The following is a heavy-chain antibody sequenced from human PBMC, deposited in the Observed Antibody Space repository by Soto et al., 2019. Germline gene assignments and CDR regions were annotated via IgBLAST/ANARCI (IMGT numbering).Heavy chain of an antibody. CDR1: SGSISSSNW. CDR2: IYHSGST. CDR3: ARTWRRAAAGTPYYYYMDV. Sequence: QVQLQESGPGLVKPSGTLSLTCAVSSGSISSSNWWSWVRQPPGKELEWIGEIYHSGSTNYNPSLKSRVTITVDQSKNQFSLKLSSVAAADTAVYYCARTWRRAAAGTPYYYYMDVWGKGTTVTVSS. J-gene: IGHJ6*03. D-gene: IGHD6-13*01. V-gene: IGHV4-4*02.